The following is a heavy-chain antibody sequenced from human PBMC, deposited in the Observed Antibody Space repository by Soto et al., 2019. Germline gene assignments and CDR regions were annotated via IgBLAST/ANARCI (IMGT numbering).Heavy chain of an antibody. CDR3: ATLARPKDFDY. V-gene: IGHV3-23*01. CDR2: ISTSGDGT. J-gene: IGHJ4*02. Sequence: EVQLLESGGGLVQPGGSLRLSCAASGFTFSSYAMTWVRQAPGKGLALVSGISTSGDGTYYADSVKGRFTISRDKSQNPRCLQMTSLRAEDTAVYYCATLARPKDFDYWGQGTLVTVSS. CDR1: GFTFSSYA.